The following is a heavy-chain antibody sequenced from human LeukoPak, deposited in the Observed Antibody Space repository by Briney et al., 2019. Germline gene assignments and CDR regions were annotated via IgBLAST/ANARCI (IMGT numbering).Heavy chain of an antibody. CDR1: GFTFSSYG. CDR3: ARDLSSRDAF. CDR2: ISYDGSNK. J-gene: IGHJ4*02. D-gene: IGHD6-13*01. V-gene: IGHV3-30*03. Sequence: PGRSLRLSCAASGFTFSSYGMHWVRQAPGKGLEWVAVISYDGSNKYYADSVKGRFTISRDNSKNSLHLQMSNLTVEDTAVYYCARDLSSRDAFWGQGTLVIVSS.